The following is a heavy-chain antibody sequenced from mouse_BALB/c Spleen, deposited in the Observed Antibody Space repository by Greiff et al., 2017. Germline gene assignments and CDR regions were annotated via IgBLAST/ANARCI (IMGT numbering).Heavy chain of an antibody. V-gene: IGHV5-17*02. J-gene: IGHJ1*01. CDR1: GFTFSSFG. CDR3: ARSRGSYWYFDV. D-gene: IGHD1-1*01. Sequence: EVKVVESGGGLVQPGGSRKLSCAASGFTFSSFGMHWVRQAPEKGLEWVAYISSGSSTIYYADTVKGRFTISRDNPKNTLFLQMTSLRSEDTAVYYCARSRGSYWYFDVWGAGTTVTVSS. CDR2: ISSGSSTI.